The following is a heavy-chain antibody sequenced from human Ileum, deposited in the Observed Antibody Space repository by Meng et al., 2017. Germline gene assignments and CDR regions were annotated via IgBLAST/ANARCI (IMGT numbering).Heavy chain of an antibody. V-gene: IGHV1-69*13. D-gene: IGHD1-26*01. CDR1: GGTFSSYA. CDR3: ASRVGATLNWFDP. Sequence: SVKVSCKASGGTFSSYAISWVRQAPGQGLEWMGGIIPIFGTANYAQKFQGRVTITADESTSTAYMELSSLRSEDTAAYYCASRVGATLNWFDPWGQGTLVTVSS. J-gene: IGHJ5*02. CDR2: IIPIFGTA.